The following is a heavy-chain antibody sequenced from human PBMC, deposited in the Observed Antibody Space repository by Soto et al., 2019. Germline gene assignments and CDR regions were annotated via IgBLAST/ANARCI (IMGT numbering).Heavy chain of an antibody. CDR1: GFTVTNAW. D-gene: IGHD2-15*01. V-gene: IGHV3-15*01. Sequence: PGGSLRLSCTVSGFTVTNAWMSWVRQAPGKGLEWVGRIKSRSDGGTTDYAAPVQGRFRISRDDSKKMLYLQMNSLKTEDTAVYYCATEGGNPPYYYHGMNVWGQGTTVTVSS. CDR3: ATEGGNPPYYYHGMNV. J-gene: IGHJ6*02. CDR2: IKSRSDGGTT.